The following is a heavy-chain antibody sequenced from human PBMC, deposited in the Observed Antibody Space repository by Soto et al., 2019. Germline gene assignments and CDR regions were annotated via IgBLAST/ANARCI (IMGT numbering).Heavy chain of an antibody. J-gene: IGHJ5*02. D-gene: IGHD2-15*01. CDR3: AAHYCSGGSCYILP. V-gene: IGHV4-30-4*01. CDR1: GGSISSGDYY. CDR2: IYYSGST. Sequence: PSETLSLTCTVSGGSISSGDYYWSWIRQPPGKGLEWIGYIYYSGSTYYNPSLKSRVTISVDTSKNQFSLKLSYVTAADTAVYYCAAHYCSGGSCYILPWGQGTLVTVSS.